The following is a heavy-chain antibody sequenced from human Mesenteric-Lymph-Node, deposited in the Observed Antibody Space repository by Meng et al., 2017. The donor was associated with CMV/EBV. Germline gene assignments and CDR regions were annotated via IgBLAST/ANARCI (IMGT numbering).Heavy chain of an antibody. CDR3: ARSEYSSSKFDS. Sequence: GSLKISCAASGFTFSNYWMHWVRQAPGKGLVWVSRINSGGSSATYADSVTGRFTISRDNAKNTLYLQMNSLRAEDTAVYYCARSEYSSSKFDSWGQGTLVTVSS. CDR2: INSGGSSA. D-gene: IGHD6-6*01. V-gene: IGHV3-74*01. CDR1: GFTFSNYW. J-gene: IGHJ4*02.